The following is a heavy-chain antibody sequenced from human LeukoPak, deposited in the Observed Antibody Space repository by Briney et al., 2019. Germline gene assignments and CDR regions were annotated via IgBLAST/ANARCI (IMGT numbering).Heavy chain of an antibody. CDR2: ISYDGSNK. J-gene: IGHJ6*02. Sequence: GGSLRLSCAASGFTFSSYGMHWVRQAPGKGLKWVAVISYDGSNKYYADSVKGRFTISRDNSKNTLYLQMNSLRAEDTAVYYCAKKTYYYDNYGMDVWGQGTTITVSS. CDR3: AKKTYYYDNYGMDV. V-gene: IGHV3-30*18. CDR1: GFTFSSYG.